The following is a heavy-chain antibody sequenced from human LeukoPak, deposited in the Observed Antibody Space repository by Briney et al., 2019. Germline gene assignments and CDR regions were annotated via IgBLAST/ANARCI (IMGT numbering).Heavy chain of an antibody. V-gene: IGHV3-43*02. CDR3: AKDMAIMTTVTTSIDY. CDR1: GFTFDDYA. D-gene: IGHD4-17*01. CDR2: ISGDGGST. J-gene: IGHJ4*02. Sequence: HPGGSLRLSCAASGFTFDDYAMHWVRQAPGKGLEWVSLISGDGGSTYYADSVKGRFTISRDNSKNSLYLQMNSLRTEDTALYYCAKDMAIMTTVTTSIDYWGQGTLVTVSS.